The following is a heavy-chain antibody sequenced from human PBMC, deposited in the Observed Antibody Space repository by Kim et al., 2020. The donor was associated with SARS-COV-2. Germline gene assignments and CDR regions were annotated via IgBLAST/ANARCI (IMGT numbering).Heavy chain of an antibody. CDR3: ARVPSSGNYRSYWYFDL. J-gene: IGHJ2*01. Sequence: GGSLRLSCAASGFTFSSYGMHWVRQGPGKGLEWVAVIWYDGSNKYYADSVKGRFTISRDNSKNTLYLQMNSLRAEDTAVYYCARVPSSGNYRSYWYFDLWGRGTLVTVSS. CDR1: GFTFSSYG. V-gene: IGHV3-33*01. CDR2: IWYDGSNK. D-gene: IGHD1-26*01.